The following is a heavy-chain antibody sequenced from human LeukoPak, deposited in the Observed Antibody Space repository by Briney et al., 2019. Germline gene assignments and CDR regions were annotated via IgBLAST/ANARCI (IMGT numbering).Heavy chain of an antibody. CDR3: ARDRGVYSRTLED. CDR1: GFTFSSYG. V-gene: IGHV3-30*03. J-gene: IGHJ4*02. D-gene: IGHD6-13*01. Sequence: GRSLRLSCAASGFTFSSYGMHWVRQAPGKGLEWVAVISYDGSNKYYADSVKGRFTISRDNSKNTLYLQMNSLRGEDTAVYYCARDRGVYSRTLEDWGQGTLVTVSS. CDR2: ISYDGSNK.